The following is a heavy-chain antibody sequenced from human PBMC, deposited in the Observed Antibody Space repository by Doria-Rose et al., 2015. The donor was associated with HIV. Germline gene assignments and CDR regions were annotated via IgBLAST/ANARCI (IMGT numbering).Heavy chain of an antibody. CDR2: IFSDDER. CDR3: ARIKSSRWYHKYYFDF. Sequence: SGPVLVKPTETLTLTCTVSGVSLSSPGMGVSWIRQPPGKALEWRANIFSDDERSYQTSLKSRLTISRSTSKSQVVLTMTDMDPVDTATYYCARIKSSRWYHKYYFDFWGQGTLVIVSA. D-gene: IGHD6-13*01. V-gene: IGHV2-26*01. J-gene: IGHJ4*02. CDR1: GVSLSSPGMG.